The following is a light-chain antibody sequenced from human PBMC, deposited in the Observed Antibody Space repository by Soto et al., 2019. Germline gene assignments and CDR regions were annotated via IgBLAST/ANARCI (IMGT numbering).Light chain of an antibody. CDR2: EVN. CDR3: SSYAGSNKLV. CDR1: SSDVGGYNY. V-gene: IGLV2-8*01. Sequence: QSVLTQPPSASGSPGQSVTISCTGTSSDVGGYNYVSWYQQHPGKAPKVMIYEVNKRPSGVPDRFSGSKSGNTASLTVSGLQAEDEADYYCSSYAGSNKLVFGTGTKLTVL. J-gene: IGLJ1*01.